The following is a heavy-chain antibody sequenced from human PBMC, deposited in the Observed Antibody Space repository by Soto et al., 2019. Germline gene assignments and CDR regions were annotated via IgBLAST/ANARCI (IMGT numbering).Heavy chain of an antibody. J-gene: IGHJ3*02. V-gene: IGHV4-39*01. D-gene: IGHD3-16*01. Sequence: SETLSLTCTVSGGSISSSSYYWGWIRQPPGKGLEWIGSIYYSGSTYYNPSLKSRVTISVDTSKNQFSLKLSSVTAADTAVYYCARRLGGGYIWGQGTMVTVSS. CDR3: ARRLGGGYI. CDR1: GGSISSSSYY. CDR2: IYYSGST.